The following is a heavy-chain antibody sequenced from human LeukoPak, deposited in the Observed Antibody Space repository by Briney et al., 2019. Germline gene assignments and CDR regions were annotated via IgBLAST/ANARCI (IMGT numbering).Heavy chain of an antibody. CDR3: ARPDYDSRRYGMDV. CDR1: GHTFTSYD. J-gene: IGHJ6*02. D-gene: IGHD3-16*01. Sequence: AASVKVSCKASGHTFTSYDINWVRQATGQGLEWMGWMNPNSGNTGYAQKFQGRVTMTRNTSISTAYMELSSLRSEDTAVYYCARPDYDSRRYGMDVWGQGTTVTVSS. V-gene: IGHV1-8*01. CDR2: MNPNSGNT.